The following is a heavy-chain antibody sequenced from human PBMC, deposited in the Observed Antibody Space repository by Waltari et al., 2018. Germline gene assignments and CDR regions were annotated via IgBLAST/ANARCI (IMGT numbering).Heavy chain of an antibody. CDR2: RDPKRENT. D-gene: IGHD3-10*01. CDR1: GYTFTGYD. CDR3: ARASWDHGSGSYSLDY. J-gene: IGHJ4*02. V-gene: IGHV1-8*03. Sequence: QVHLVQSGAEVKQPGASVKVSCKASGYTFTGYDINWVRQATGQGLEWMGWRDPKRENTGYAQKFQGKVTITRDTSISTAYMELSSLRSEDTAVYYCARASWDHGSGSYSLDYWGPGTLVTVSS.